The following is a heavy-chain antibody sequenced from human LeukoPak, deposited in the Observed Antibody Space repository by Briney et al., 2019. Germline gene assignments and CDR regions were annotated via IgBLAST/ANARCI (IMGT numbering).Heavy chain of an antibody. D-gene: IGHD2-15*01. CDR2: IYTSGST. CDR1: GGSISSGSYY. CDR3: ARYSYSGRYYYYMDV. V-gene: IGHV4-61*02. Sequence: SQTLSLTCTVSGGSISSGSYYWSWIRQPAGKGLEWIGRIYTSGSTNYNPSLKSRVTISVDTSKNQFSLKLSSVTAADTAVYYCARYSYSGRYYYYMDVWGKGTTVTVSS. J-gene: IGHJ6*03.